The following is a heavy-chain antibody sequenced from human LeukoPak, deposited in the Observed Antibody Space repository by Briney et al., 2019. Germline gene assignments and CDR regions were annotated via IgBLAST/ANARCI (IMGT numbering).Heavy chain of an antibody. CDR2: IIPIFGTT. CDR1: GGTFSSYA. Sequence: SVKVSCKAYGGTFSSYAISWVRQAPGQGLEWMGGIIPIFGTTNYAQKFQGRVTITTDESTSTAFMELSSLRSEDTAVYYCATDRSGSYTSEGYWGQGTLVTVSS. D-gene: IGHD1-26*01. V-gene: IGHV1-69*05. CDR3: ATDRSGSYTSEGY. J-gene: IGHJ4*02.